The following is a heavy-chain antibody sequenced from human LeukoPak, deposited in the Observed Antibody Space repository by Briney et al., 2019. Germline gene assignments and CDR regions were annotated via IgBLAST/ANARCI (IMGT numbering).Heavy chain of an antibody. J-gene: IGHJ4*02. V-gene: IGHV3-21*01. D-gene: IGHD3-22*01. CDR1: GFTFSSYS. Sequence: GGSLRLSCAASGFTFSSYSMNWVRQAPGKGLEWVSSISSSSSYIYYADSVKGRFTISRDNAKNSLYLQMNSLRAEDTAVYYCARAMQSSGYYQIWGQGTLVTVSS. CDR2: ISSSSSYI. CDR3: ARAMQSSGYYQI.